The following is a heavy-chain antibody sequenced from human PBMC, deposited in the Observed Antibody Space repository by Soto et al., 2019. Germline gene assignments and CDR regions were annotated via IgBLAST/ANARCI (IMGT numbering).Heavy chain of an antibody. Sequence: VASVKVSCKASGYTFTGYYVHWVRQAPGQGLEWMGWINPNSGDTYLAQRFQGRVTMNRDTSIGTAYMELRGLTSDDTAEYYCAKGGAIVAAGTRVYLYNAMDVWAKGPRSPSP. CDR1: GYTFTGYY. J-gene: IGHJ6*02. D-gene: IGHD1-26*01. CDR2: INPNSGDT. V-gene: IGHV1-2*02. CDR3: AKGGAIVAAGTRVYLYNAMDV.